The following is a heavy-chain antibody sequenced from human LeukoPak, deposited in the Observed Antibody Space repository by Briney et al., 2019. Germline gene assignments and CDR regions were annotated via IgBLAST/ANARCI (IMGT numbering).Heavy chain of an antibody. CDR2: ISGSSNII. J-gene: IGHJ6*02. Sequence: PGGSLRLSCAASGFTFSSYSMNWVRQAPGKGLEWFSYISGSSNIIYYADSVKGRFTISRDNAKNSLYLQMNSLRDEDTAVYYCASQLHYGMDVWGQGTTVTVSS. D-gene: IGHD4-23*01. CDR3: ASQLHYGMDV. CDR1: GFTFSSYS. V-gene: IGHV3-48*02.